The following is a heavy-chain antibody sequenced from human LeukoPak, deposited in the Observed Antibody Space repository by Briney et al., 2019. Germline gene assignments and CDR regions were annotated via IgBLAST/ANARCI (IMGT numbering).Heavy chain of an antibody. CDR2: VYYSGST. J-gene: IGHJ4*02. Sequence: SETLSLTCSVSGDSISSSSYYWGWIRQPPGKGLEWIGSVYYSGSTYYNPSLKSRVTISVDRSKNQFSLKLSSVTAAETAVYYCAGRPSGANEYHFDYWGQGTLVTVSS. CDR1: GDSISSSSYY. CDR3: AGRPSGANEYHFDY. D-gene: IGHD1-1*01. V-gene: IGHV4-39*01.